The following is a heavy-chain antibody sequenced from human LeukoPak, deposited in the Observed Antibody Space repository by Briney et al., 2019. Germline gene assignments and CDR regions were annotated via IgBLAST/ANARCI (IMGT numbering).Heavy chain of an antibody. D-gene: IGHD3-10*01. CDR3: ARGHYYYGSGSYEPLYLYFDY. CDR1: GGTFSSYA. Sequence: ASVKVSCKASGGTFSSYAFSWVRQAPGQGLEWMGGIIPIFGTTNYAQRFQGRVTITADESTSTAYMELGSLRSEDTAVYYCARGHYYYGSGSYEPLYLYFDYWGQGALVTVSS. V-gene: IGHV1-69*13. J-gene: IGHJ4*02. CDR2: IIPIFGTT.